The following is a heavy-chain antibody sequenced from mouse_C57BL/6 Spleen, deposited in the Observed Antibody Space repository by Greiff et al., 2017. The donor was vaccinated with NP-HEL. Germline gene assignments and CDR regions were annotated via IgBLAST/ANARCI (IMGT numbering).Heavy chain of an antibody. CDR1: GYTFTSYW. Sequence: QVQLQQPGAELVKPGASVKLSCTASGYTFTSYWMHWVKQRPGQGLEWIGMIHPNSGSTNYNEKFKSKATLTVDKSSSTAYMQLSSLTSEDSAVYYCAGGGYGSSHWYFDVWGTGTTVTVSS. CDR3: AGGGYGSSHWYFDV. J-gene: IGHJ1*03. D-gene: IGHD1-1*01. V-gene: IGHV1-64*01. CDR2: IHPNSGST.